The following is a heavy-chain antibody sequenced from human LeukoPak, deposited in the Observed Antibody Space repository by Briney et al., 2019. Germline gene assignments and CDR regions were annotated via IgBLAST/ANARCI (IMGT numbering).Heavy chain of an antibody. Sequence: GASVKVSCKASGGTFSSYAISWVRQAPGQGLEWMGWISAYNGNTNYAQKLQGRVTMTTDTSTSTAYMELRSLRSDDTAVYYCARETYYDFWSRQDYYYGMDVWGQGTTVTVSS. CDR3: ARETYYDFWSRQDYYYGMDV. CDR2: ISAYNGNT. CDR1: GGTFSSYA. V-gene: IGHV1-18*01. D-gene: IGHD3-3*01. J-gene: IGHJ6*02.